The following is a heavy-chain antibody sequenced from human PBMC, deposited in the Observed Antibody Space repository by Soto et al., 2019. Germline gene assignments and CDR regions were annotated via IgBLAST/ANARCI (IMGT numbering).Heavy chain of an antibody. V-gene: IGHV3-23*01. CDR2: ISGSGDYT. CDR3: ARGWLYNRTWYEY. J-gene: IGHJ4*02. D-gene: IGHD6-13*01. CDR1: GFTFSSFA. Sequence: EVQLLESGGDLVQPGGSLRLSCAASGFTFSSFAMNWVRQAPGKGLEWVSSISGSGDYTYYADSVKGRLSISRDTSKSTLFLQMNSLRAEDTAVYYCARGWLYNRTWYEYWGQGTLVTVSS.